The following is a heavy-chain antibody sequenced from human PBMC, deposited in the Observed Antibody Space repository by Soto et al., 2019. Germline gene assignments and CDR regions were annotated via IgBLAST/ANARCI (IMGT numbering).Heavy chain of an antibody. CDR2: IYYSGST. Sequence: SETLSLTCTVSGGSISSYYWSWIRQPPGKGLEWIGYIYYSGSTNYNPSLKSRVTISVDTSKNQFSLKLSSVTAADTAVYYCARVGGTLNYYYYYGMDVWRQGTTVTVSS. J-gene: IGHJ6*02. CDR1: GGSISSYY. D-gene: IGHD1-7*01. CDR3: ARVGGTLNYYYYYGMDV. V-gene: IGHV4-59*01.